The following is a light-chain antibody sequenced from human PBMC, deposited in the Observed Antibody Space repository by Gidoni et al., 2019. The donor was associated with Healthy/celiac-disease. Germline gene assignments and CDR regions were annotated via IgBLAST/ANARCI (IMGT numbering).Light chain of an antibody. CDR1: QDISNY. J-gene: IGKJ3*01. CDR3: QQYDNLPFT. V-gene: IGKV1-33*01. CDR2: DAS. Sequence: DIQMTQSPPSLSASVGDRVTITCQASQDISNYLNWYQQKPGKAPKLLIYDASNLETGVPSRFSGSGSGTDSTFTISSLQPEDIATYYCQQYDNLPFTFGPGTKVDIK.